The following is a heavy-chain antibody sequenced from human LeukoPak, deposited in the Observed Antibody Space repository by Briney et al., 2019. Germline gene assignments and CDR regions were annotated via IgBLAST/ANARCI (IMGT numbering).Heavy chain of an antibody. CDR2: IYYSGST. CDR3: GGRAARPGDAFDI. Sequence: SETLSLTCTVPGGSISSYYWSWIRQPPGKGLEWIGYIYYSGSTNYNPSLKSRVTISVDTSKNQFSLKLSSVTAADTAVYYCGGRAARPGDAFDIWGQGTMVTVSS. CDR1: GGSISSYY. J-gene: IGHJ3*02. D-gene: IGHD6-6*01. V-gene: IGHV4-59*01.